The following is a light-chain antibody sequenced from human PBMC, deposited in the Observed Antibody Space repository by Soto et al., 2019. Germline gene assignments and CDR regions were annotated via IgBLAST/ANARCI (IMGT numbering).Light chain of an antibody. CDR1: SSNIGSNT. CDR3: AAWDDSLNVV. CDR2: SNN. Sequence: HSVLTQPPSASGTPGQRVTISCSGSSSNIGSNTVHWYQQLPGTAPKLLIYSNNQRPSGVPDRFSGSKSGTSASLAISGLQSEDEDDYYCAAWDDSLNVVFGGGTKLTVL. V-gene: IGLV1-44*01. J-gene: IGLJ2*01.